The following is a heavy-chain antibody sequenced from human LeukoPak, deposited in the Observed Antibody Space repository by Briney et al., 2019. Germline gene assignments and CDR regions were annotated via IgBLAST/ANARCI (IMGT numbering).Heavy chain of an antibody. CDR3: ARAPVTSCRGAFCYPFDY. J-gene: IGHJ4*02. CDR2: ISFDGNNQ. D-gene: IGHD2-15*01. CDR1: GFIFRTYG. V-gene: IGHV3-30*03. Sequence: QSGGSLRLSCSASGFIFRTYGMHWVRQAPGKGLQWVAVISFDGNNQYYLDSVKGRFTISRDNSRNTLYLQMNNLRPEDTAVYYCARAPVTSCRGAFCYPFDYWGQGTLVTVSS.